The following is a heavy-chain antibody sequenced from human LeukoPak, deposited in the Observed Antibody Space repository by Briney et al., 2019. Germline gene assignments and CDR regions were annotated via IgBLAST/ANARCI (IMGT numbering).Heavy chain of an antibody. CDR2: INPSGGST. Sequence: WASVKVSCKASGYTFSGYYMHWVRQAPGQGLEWMGIINPSGGSTSYAQKFQGRVTMTRDTSTSTVYMELSSLRSEDTAVYYCASTALYGDYVTGPFDYWGQGTLVTVSS. J-gene: IGHJ4*02. D-gene: IGHD4-17*01. CDR3: ASTALYGDYVTGPFDY. CDR1: GYTFSGYY. V-gene: IGHV1-46*01.